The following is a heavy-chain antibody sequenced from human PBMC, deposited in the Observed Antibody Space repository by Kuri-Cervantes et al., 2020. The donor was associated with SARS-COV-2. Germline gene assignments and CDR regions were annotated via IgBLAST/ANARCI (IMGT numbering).Heavy chain of an antibody. CDR2: INHSGST. CDR1: GGSFSGYY. CDR3: ARGRNLGDFDH. Sequence: SQTLSLTCAVYGGSFSGYYWSWIRQPPGKGLEWIGEINHSGSTNYNPSLKSRVTISVDTSKNQFSLKLSSVTAADTAVYYCARGRNLGDFDHWGQGTLVTVSS. V-gene: IGHV4-34*01. J-gene: IGHJ4*02. D-gene: IGHD1-14*01.